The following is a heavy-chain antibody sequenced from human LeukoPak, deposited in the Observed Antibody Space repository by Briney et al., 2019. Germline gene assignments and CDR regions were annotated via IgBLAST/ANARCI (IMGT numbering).Heavy chain of an antibody. CDR2: INHNGNVN. J-gene: IGHJ6*02. V-gene: IGHV3-7*03. Sequence: GGSLRLSRAASGFTFSSYCMNWAPHPPGKGREWVANINHNGNVNYYVDSVKGRFTISRDNAKNSLYLQMSTLRAEDTPVYLCARGGGLDVWGQGATVTVSS. CDR1: GFTFSSYC. D-gene: IGHD3-16*01. CDR3: ARGGGLDV.